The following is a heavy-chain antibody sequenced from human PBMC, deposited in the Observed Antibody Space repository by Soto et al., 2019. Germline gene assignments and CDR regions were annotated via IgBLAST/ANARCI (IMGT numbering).Heavy chain of an antibody. CDR1: GFTFSSYA. Sequence: ESGGGLVKPGGSLRLSCAASGFTFSSYAMNWVRQAPGKGLEWVTSISSSSSYIYYADSVKGRFTISRDNAKNSLYLQMNSPRAEDTAVYYCARASSGALDYWGQGTLVTVSS. CDR2: ISSSSSYI. J-gene: IGHJ4*02. D-gene: IGHD6-19*01. V-gene: IGHV3-21*01. CDR3: ARASSGALDY.